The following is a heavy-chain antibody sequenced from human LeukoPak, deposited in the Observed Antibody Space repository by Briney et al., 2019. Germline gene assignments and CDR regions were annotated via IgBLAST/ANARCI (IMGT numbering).Heavy chain of an antibody. CDR2: IKQDGSEK. J-gene: IGHJ4*02. CDR3: AEGYCSGGSCLDYWGQGSPLAG. D-gene: IGHD2-15*01. V-gene: IGHV3-7*01. Sequence: GGSLRLSCAASGFTFSSYWMSWVRQAPGKGLEWVANIKQDGSEKYHVDSVKGRFTISRDNAKNSLYLQMNSLRAEDTAVYYCAEGYCSGGSCLDYWGQGSPLAGWGQGTLVTVSS. CDR1: GFTFSSYW.